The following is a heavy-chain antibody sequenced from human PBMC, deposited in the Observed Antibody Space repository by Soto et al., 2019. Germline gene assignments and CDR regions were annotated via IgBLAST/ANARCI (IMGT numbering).Heavy chain of an antibody. CDR3: ARALTTGEYFDY. CDR1: GGSVSSGSYY. V-gene: IGHV4-61*01. CDR2: IYYSGST. D-gene: IGHD4-17*01. J-gene: IGHJ4*02. Sequence: QVQLQESGPGLVKPSETLSLTCTVSGGSVSSGSYYWSWIRQPPGKGLEWIGYIYYSGSTNYNPSLKSRVTISVDTSKNQFSLMLSSVTAADTAVYYCARALTTGEYFDYWGQGTLVTVSS.